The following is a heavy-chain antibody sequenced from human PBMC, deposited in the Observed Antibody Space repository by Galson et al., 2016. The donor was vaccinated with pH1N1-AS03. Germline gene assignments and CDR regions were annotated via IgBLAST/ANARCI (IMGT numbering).Heavy chain of an antibody. CDR1: GDSISIGGYY. J-gene: IGHJ5*02. D-gene: IGHD1-7*01. CDR3: SRGDRELFDR. CDR2: IYNSVST. V-gene: IGHV4-31*03. Sequence: TLSLTCTVSGDSISIGGYYWSWIRQHPGKGLEWIGYIYNSVSTHYNGTPKSRITISVDPSKNQFSLKLSSVTAADTAIYYCSRGDRELFDRWGEGTLVTVSS.